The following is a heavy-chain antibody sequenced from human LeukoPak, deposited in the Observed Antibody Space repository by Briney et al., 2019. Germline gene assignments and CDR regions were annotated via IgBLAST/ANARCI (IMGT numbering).Heavy chain of an antibody. CDR2: IYNDGTT. J-gene: IGHJ6*02. Sequence: GGSLRLSCSASGFTVITSFMSWVRQAPGKGLEWVSVIYNDGTTYYADSVKGRFTISRDNAKNSLYLQMNSLRAEDTAVYYCARVSAAGVNCSGGSCSPYYYGMDVWGQGTTVTASS. CDR1: GFTVITSF. V-gene: IGHV3-53*01. D-gene: IGHD2-15*01. CDR3: ARVSAAGVNCSGGSCSPYYYGMDV.